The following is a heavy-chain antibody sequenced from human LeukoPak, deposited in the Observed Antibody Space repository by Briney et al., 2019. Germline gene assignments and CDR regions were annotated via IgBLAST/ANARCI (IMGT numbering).Heavy chain of an antibody. J-gene: IGHJ4*02. CDR1: GIRFSGCW. D-gene: IGHD5-24*01. V-gene: IGHV3-7*01. Sequence: TGGSLRLSCVVSGIRFSGCWMTWARQAPGGGLDTVGNIDEDGSVSVCGGSVKGRFAISRDNALNSVCLQLKSPSAEDTAVDNCATGRLQPAHWGQGTLVTVSS. CDR2: IDEDGSVS. CDR3: ATGRLQPAH.